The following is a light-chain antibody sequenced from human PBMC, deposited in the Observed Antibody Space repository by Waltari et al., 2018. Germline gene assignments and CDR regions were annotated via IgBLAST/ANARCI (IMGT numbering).Light chain of an antibody. CDR2: DDS. Sequence: SYVLTQPPSVSVAPGKTARITCGGNNIGSKSGHWIQQKPGRAPVLGVYDDSDRPSGIPERFSGSNSGNTATLTISRVEAGDEADYYCQVWDSSSDHVVFGGGTKLTVL. V-gene: IGLV3-21*03. CDR1: NIGSKS. CDR3: QVWDSSSDHVV. J-gene: IGLJ2*01.